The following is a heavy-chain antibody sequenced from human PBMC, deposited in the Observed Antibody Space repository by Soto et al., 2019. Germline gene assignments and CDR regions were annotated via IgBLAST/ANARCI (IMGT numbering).Heavy chain of an antibody. J-gene: IGHJ5*02. CDR3: ARRLTGRTTGDWFDP. CDR1: GFIFSDYY. Sequence: VQLVESGGGLVKPGGSLRLSCAASGFIFSDYYMTWIRQAPGKGLEWISDISSGGGTSYFADSVRGRFTISRDNANNSLYLQMTNLRAEDPAIYYCARRLTGRTTGDWFDPWGQGTLVTVSS. D-gene: IGHD1-20*01. V-gene: IGHV3-11*01. CDR2: ISSGGGTS.